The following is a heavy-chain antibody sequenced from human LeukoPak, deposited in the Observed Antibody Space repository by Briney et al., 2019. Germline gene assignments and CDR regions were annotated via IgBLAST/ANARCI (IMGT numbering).Heavy chain of an antibody. J-gene: IGHJ4*02. CDR1: GGSISSNNW. CDR3: ARNMVGEATFDY. Sequence: SETLSLTCAVSGGSISSNNWWSWVRQPPGKGLEWIGEISHSGSTGYNPSLKSRVTISVDKSKNHFSLKLSSVTAADTAVYYCARNMVGEATFDYWGQGTLVTVSS. V-gene: IGHV4-4*02. CDR2: ISHSGST. D-gene: IGHD2/OR15-2a*01.